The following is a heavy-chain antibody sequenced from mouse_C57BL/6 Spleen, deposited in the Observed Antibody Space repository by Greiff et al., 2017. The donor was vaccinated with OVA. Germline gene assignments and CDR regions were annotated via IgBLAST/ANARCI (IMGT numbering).Heavy chain of an antibody. V-gene: IGHV2-5*01. CDR1: GFSLTSYG. D-gene: IGHD1-1*01. Sequence: QVQLQQSGPGLVQPSQSLSITCTVSGFSLTSYGVHWVRQSPGKGLEWLGVIWRGGSTDYNAAFMSRLSITKDNSKSQVFFKMNSLQADDTAIYYCAKNYGSSLPGFAYWGQGTLVTVSA. CDR2: IWRGGST. CDR3: AKNYGSSLPGFAY. J-gene: IGHJ3*01.